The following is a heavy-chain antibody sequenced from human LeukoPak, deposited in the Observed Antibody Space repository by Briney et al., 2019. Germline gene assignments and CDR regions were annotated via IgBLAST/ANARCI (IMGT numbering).Heavy chain of an antibody. D-gene: IGHD3-9*01. CDR2: IRFDGSNK. CDR1: GFNFNTYG. V-gene: IGHV3-30*02. CDR3: AKVRLADYDVLTGLAYYYYYMDV. J-gene: IGHJ6*03. Sequence: GGSLRHSCAASGFNFNTYGMHWVRQAPGKGLEWVAFIRFDGSNKYYADSVKGRFTISRDNFKNTLSLQMNSLRAEDTAVYYCAKVRLADYDVLTGLAYYYYYMDVWGKGTTVTISS.